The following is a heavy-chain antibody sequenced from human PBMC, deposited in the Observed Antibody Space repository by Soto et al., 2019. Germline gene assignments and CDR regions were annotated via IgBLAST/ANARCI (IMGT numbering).Heavy chain of an antibody. Sequence: EVQLLESGGGLVQPGGSPRLSCAASGFTVSSSAMIWVRQAPGKGLEWVATFSAGGSRYYADSVKGRFTISRNSSQNTLYLQMNGLRAEDTALYYCAKDRGSGGIVAGTPDYWGQGTLVTVSS. CDR3: AKDRGSGGIVAGTPDY. D-gene: IGHD6-19*01. CDR2: FSAGGSR. J-gene: IGHJ4*02. V-gene: IGHV3-23*01. CDR1: GFTVSSSA.